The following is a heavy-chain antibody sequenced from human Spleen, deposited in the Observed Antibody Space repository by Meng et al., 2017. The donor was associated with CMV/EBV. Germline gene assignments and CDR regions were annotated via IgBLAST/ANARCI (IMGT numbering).Heavy chain of an antibody. Sequence: GESLKISCAASGFNFKTYWMTWVRQAPGKGLEWVANIKEDGTEKNYVDSVKGRFTISRDNVKNSVYLQMNSLRADDRAVYYCAKVGSSTRLERDWGQGTLVTVSS. CDR1: GFNFKTYW. D-gene: IGHD1-1*01. V-gene: IGHV3-7*01. CDR2: IKEDGTEK. CDR3: AKVGSSTRLERD. J-gene: IGHJ4*02.